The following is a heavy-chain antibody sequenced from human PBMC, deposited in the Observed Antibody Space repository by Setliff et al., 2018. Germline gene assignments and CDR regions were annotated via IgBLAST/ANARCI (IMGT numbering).Heavy chain of an antibody. D-gene: IGHD1-1*01. J-gene: IGHJ4*02. CDR3: ARFCGTSNCQHAPLFDY. CDR1: GASISDSY. V-gene: IGHV4-4*08. CDR2: ILTTGST. Sequence: SETLSLTCGVSGASISDSYWSWIRQPPGKGLEWIGHILTTGSTNYNPSLKSRIAISADTSRDRFSPRLTSVTAAGTAIYYCARFCGTSNCQHAPLFDYWGQGILVTVSS.